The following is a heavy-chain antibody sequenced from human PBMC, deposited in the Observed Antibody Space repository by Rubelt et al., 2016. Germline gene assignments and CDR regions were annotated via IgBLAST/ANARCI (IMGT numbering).Heavy chain of an antibody. CDR3: ARTPPDDNWFDP. CDR1: GGSFSGYY. J-gene: IGHJ5*02. CDR2: INHSGST. V-gene: IGHV4-34*01. Sequence: QVQLQQWGAGLLKPSETLSLTCAVYGGSFSGYYWSWIRQPPGKGLEWIGEINHSGSTNYNPSLKSRVTISVDTSKNQFSLKLSSVTAADTAVYYCARTPPDDNWFDPWGQGTLVTVSS.